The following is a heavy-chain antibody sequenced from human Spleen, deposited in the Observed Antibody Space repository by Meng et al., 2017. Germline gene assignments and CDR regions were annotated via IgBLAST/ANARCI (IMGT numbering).Heavy chain of an antibody. Sequence: SVKVSCKASGGTFSSYAISWVRQAPGQGLEWMGGIIPIFGTANYAQKFQGRVRITADKSTSTAYMELSSLRSEDTAVYYWARVPYSSSWRVYYYDYGMDVWGQGTTVTVSS. CDR2: IIPIFGTA. CDR1: GGTFSSYA. CDR3: ARVPYSSSWRVYYYDYGMDV. V-gene: IGHV1-69*06. D-gene: IGHD6-13*01. J-gene: IGHJ6*02.